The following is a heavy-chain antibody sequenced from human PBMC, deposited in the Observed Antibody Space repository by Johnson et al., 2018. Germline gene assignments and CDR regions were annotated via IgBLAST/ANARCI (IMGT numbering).Heavy chain of an antibody. CDR3: ARDLPAYGGWYFEL. D-gene: IGHD4/OR15-4a*01. CDR2: IYTSGSP. CDR1: GDSISSGTYY. Sequence: QVQLQESGPGLVKPSQALSLTCTVSGDSISSGTYYWSWIRQSAGKGLEWIGRIYTSGSPNYNPSLKSRVTILVDTSKNQFSLRLPSVTAADTAVYYCARDLPAYGGWYFELWGRGTLVTVSS. V-gene: IGHV4-61*02. J-gene: IGHJ2*01.